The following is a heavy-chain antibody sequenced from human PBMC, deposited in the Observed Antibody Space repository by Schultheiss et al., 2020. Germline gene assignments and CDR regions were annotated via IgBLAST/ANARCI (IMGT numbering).Heavy chain of an antibody. CDR2: IYTSGST. J-gene: IGHJ6*02. V-gene: IGHV4-4*07. CDR1: GGSISSYY. CDR3: ARTEMATITYYYYGIDV. D-gene: IGHD5-24*01. Sequence: SETLSLTCTVSGGSISSYYWSWIRQPAGKGLEWIGRIYTSGSTNYNPSLKSRVTISVDTSKNQFSLKLSSVTAADTAVYYCARTEMATITYYYYGIDVWGQGTTVTVSS.